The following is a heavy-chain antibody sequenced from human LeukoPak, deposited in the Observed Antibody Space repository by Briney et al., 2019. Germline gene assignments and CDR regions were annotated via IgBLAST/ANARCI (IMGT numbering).Heavy chain of an antibody. Sequence: GGSLRLSCAASGFTFGNAWMTWVRQAPGKGLEWVGRIKSKTDGATTDYAAPVKGRFTISRDDSENTLYLQMNSLRAEDTAVYYCARRAGAYSHPYDYWGQGTLVTVSS. CDR1: GFTFGNAW. J-gene: IGHJ4*02. CDR2: IKSKTDGATT. D-gene: IGHD4/OR15-4a*01. V-gene: IGHV3-15*01. CDR3: ARRAGAYSHPYDY.